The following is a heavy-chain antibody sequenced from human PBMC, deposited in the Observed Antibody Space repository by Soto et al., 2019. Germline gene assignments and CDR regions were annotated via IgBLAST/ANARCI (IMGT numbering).Heavy chain of an antibody. CDR2: ISGSGGST. J-gene: IGHJ4*02. V-gene: IGHV3-23*01. D-gene: IGHD3-3*01. CDR1: GFTFSSYA. CDR3: AKVYDFWSGYNY. Sequence: GGSLRLSCAASGFTFSSYAMSWVRQAPGKGLEWVSAISGSGGSTYYADSEKGRFTISRDNSKNTMYLQMKSLRAADTAVYYCAKVYDFWSGYNYWGQGTLVTVSS.